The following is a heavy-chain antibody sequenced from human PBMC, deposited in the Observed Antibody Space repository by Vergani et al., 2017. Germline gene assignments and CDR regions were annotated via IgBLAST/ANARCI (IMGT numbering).Heavy chain of an antibody. V-gene: IGHV7-4-1*01. J-gene: IGHJ4*02. CDR1: GYSFNNYA. CDR2: INPTTGNP. CDR3: ARAKRGRLAVGATDS. D-gene: IGHD6-19*01. Sequence: QEQLVQSGSELKKPGAPVKVSCKAPGYSFNNYAIHWVRKAPGQGLEWMGWINPTTGNPTYARAFTGRFVFSLDTSISTAYLQIGSLKAEDTAVYFCARAKRGRLAVGATDSWGQGTLLTVSS.